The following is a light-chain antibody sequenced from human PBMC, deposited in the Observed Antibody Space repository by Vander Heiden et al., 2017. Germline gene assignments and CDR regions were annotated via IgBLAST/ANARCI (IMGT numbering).Light chain of an antibody. J-gene: IGLJ2*01. CDR3: CSYAGSHTYV. CDR1: SSDVGYYNY. CDR2: DVM. V-gene: IGLV2-11*01. Sequence: QSALTQPRSVSGSPGQSVTISCTGTSSDVGYYNYVPWYQQNPGKAPKLMIYDVMKRPSGVPHRFSGSKSGNTASLTISGLQAEDEADYYCCSYAGSHTYVFGGGTKLTVL.